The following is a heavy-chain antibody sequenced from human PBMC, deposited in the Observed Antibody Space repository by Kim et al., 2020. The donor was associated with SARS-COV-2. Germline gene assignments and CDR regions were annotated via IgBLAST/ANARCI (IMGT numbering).Heavy chain of an antibody. J-gene: IGHJ4*02. D-gene: IGHD3-22*01. CDR2: IRSKAYGGTT. CDR3: TRDYYDSSGYYSSFDY. Sequence: GGSLRLSCTASGFTFGDYAMSWFRQAPGKGLEWVGFIRSKAYGGTTEYAASVKGRFTISRDDSKSIAYLQMNSLKTEDTAVYYCTRDYYDSSGYYSSFDYWGQGTLVTVSS. V-gene: IGHV3-49*03. CDR1: GFTFGDYA.